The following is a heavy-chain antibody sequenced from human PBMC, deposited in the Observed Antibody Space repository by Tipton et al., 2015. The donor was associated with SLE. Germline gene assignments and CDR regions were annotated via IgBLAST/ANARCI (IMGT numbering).Heavy chain of an antibody. D-gene: IGHD1-26*01. V-gene: IGHV3-7*01. CDR3: AREGGSYYPSYYFAY. J-gene: IGHJ4*02. CDR1: GLTFSKHW. CDR2: IKEDGSEK. Sequence: SLRLSCAASGLTFSKHWMTWVRQASGKGLEWVANIKEDGSEKFYADSVRGRFTISRDNAKNSLYLEMKSLRAEDTATYYCAREGGSYYPSYYFAYWGQGTLVTVSS.